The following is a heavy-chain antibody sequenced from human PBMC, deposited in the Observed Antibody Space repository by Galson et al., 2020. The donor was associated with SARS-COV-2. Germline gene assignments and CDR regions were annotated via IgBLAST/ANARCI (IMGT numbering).Heavy chain of an antibody. CDR1: GFFFTDYA. J-gene: IGHJ3*01. CDR3: TRVWRKYYYDRGPFDV. D-gene: IGHD3-22*01. V-gene: IGHV3-49*04. Sequence: GGSLRLSCRTSGFFFTDYAMAWVRQAPGKGLEWVGFIRSKAYDLTTQYAASVKGRFTISRDDSKGIAYLQMSSLRTEDTALYYCTRVWRKYYYDRGPFDVWGQGTLVTVSS. CDR2: IRSKAYDLTT.